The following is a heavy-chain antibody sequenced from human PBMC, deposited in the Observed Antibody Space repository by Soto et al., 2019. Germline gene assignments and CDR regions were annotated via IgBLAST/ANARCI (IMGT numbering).Heavy chain of an antibody. V-gene: IGHV5-51*01. CDR1: GYTFTSYW. Sequence: GESLKISCKGSGYTFTSYWIGWVRQMPGEGLEWMGVIYPSDSEIRYSPSFQGKVTISADKSITTAYLQWSSLKAADTAMYYCVRSGTSSGRFSDYWGQGTLVTVSS. D-gene: IGHD2-15*01. CDR3: VRSGTSSGRFSDY. J-gene: IGHJ4*02. CDR2: IYPSDSEI.